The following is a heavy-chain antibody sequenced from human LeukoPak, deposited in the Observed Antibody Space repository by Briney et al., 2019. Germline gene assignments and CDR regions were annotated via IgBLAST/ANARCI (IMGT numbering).Heavy chain of an antibody. J-gene: IGHJ4*02. CDR3: AKDRGYSYGRGLYYFDY. V-gene: IGHV3-43*02. CDR1: GFTFDDYA. Sequence: GGSLRLSCAASGFTFDDYAMHRVRQAPGKGLEWVSLISGDGGSTYYADSVKGRFTISRDNSKNSLYLQMNSLRTEDTALYYCAKDRGYSYGRGLYYFDYWGQGTLVTVSS. CDR2: ISGDGGST. D-gene: IGHD5-18*01.